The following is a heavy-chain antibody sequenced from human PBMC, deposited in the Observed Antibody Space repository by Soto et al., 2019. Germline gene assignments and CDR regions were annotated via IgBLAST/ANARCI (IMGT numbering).Heavy chain of an antibody. CDR1: GFTFSSYG. CDR2: IWYDGSNK. V-gene: IGHV3-33*01. CDR3: SRVPRGYDYISYFDY. J-gene: IGHJ4*02. D-gene: IGHD5-12*01. Sequence: GGSLRLSCAAPGFTFSSYGMHWVRQAPGKGLEWVAVIWYDGSNKYYADSVKGRFTISRDNSKNTLYLQMNSLRAEDTAVYYYSRVPRGYDYISYFDYWGQGTLVTVSS.